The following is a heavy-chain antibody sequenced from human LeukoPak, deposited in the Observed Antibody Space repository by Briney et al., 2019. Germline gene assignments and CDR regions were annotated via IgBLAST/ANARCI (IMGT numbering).Heavy chain of an antibody. J-gene: IGHJ4*02. V-gene: IGHV3-64*04. CDR3: AKDPQTTWRYFDY. CDR2: ISSNGGST. CDR1: GFTFSSYA. Sequence: GGSLRLSCSASGFTFSSYAMHWVRQAPGKGLEYVSAISSNGGSTYYADSVKGRFTISRDNSKNTLYLQMNSLRAEDTAVYYCAKDPQTTWRYFDYWGQGTLVTVSS. D-gene: IGHD1-14*01.